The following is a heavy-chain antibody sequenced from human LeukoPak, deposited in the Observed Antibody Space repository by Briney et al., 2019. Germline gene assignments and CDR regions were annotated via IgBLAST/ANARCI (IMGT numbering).Heavy chain of an antibody. J-gene: IGHJ6*02. V-gene: IGHV5-51*01. CDR2: IQPGDPLT. CDR1: GYSFTSYW. D-gene: IGHD3-10*01. CDR3: ARLQSMVRGLAYYGMDV. Sequence: GESLKISCKGSGYSFTSYWIGWVRQTPGKGLEWMGIIQPGDPLTHYSPSFQGQVSISADKSSSTAYLQWSSLRASDTAMYYCARLQSMVRGLAYYGMDVWGQGTTVTVSS.